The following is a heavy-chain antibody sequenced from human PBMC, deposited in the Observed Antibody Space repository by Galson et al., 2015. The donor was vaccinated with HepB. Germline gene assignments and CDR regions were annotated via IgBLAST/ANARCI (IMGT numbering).Heavy chain of an antibody. CDR1: GFTFTYAS. V-gene: IGHV3-15*01. Sequence: SLRLSCAASGFTFTYASMSWVRQAPGKGLEWVGRVRIETEGGTADYAAPVQGRFTISRDDSKNTLYLQMHSLRVEDTAVYYCTTERGWLWEYYFDYWGQGTLVTVSS. CDR3: TTERGWLWEYYFDY. D-gene: IGHD3-10*01. CDR2: VRIETEGGTA. J-gene: IGHJ4*02.